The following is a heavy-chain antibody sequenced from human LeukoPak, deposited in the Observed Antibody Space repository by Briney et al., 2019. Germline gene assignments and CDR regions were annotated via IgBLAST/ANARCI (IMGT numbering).Heavy chain of an antibody. CDR2: ISWSSGSI. D-gene: IGHD2-15*01. V-gene: IGHV3-9*01. CDR3: ASSVVVAATQGY. Sequence: GGSLRLSCAASGFTFDDYAMHWVRQAPGKGLEWVSGISWSSGSIGYADSVKGRFTISRDNAKNSLYLQMNSLRAEDTAVYYCASSVVVAATQGYWGQGTLVTVSS. CDR1: GFTFDDYA. J-gene: IGHJ4*02.